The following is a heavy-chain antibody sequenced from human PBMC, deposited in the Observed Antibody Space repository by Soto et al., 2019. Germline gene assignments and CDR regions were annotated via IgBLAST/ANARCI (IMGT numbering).Heavy chain of an antibody. D-gene: IGHD5-12*01. CDR3: ARGQEGVVATH. CDR2: IKDGGRT. Sequence: QVQLQQWGAGLLKPSETLSLNCAVNGGSLSGYYWSWIRQPPGKGLEWIGEIKDGGRTNYSPSLKSRAPISSDTSNPQFSLRLYYVTAADTGVYYCARGQEGVVATHWDQGTLVTVSS. CDR1: GGSLSGYY. V-gene: IGHV4-34*01. J-gene: IGHJ4*02.